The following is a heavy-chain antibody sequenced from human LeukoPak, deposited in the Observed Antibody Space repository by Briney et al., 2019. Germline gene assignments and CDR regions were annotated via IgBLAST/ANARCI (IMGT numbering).Heavy chain of an antibody. D-gene: IGHD1-26*01. Sequence: GGSLRLSCAASGFTFSTYWMHWVRQAPGKGLEWVSGISWNSGSIGYADSVKGRFTISRDNAKNSLYLQMNSLRAEDTALYYCAKDKGGGSYYYFDYWGQGTLVTVSS. CDR3: AKDKGGGSYYYFDY. CDR1: GFTFSTYW. J-gene: IGHJ4*02. CDR2: ISWNSGSI. V-gene: IGHV3-9*01.